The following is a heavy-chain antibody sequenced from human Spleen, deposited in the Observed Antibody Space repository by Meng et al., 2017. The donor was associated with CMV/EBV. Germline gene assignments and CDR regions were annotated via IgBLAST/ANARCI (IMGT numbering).Heavy chain of an antibody. V-gene: IGHV1-18*01. CDR1: GYTFISFG. CDR3: VRATYDVLTGDVFFDS. Sequence: ASVKVSCKASGYTFISFGISWVRQAPGQGLEWMGWISADNRNTNYAQKLQGRVTMTRDTSIGTAFMELSSLRSDDTAIYYCVRATYDVLTGDVFFDSWGQGTLVTVSS. D-gene: IGHD3-9*01. J-gene: IGHJ4*02. CDR2: ISADNRNT.